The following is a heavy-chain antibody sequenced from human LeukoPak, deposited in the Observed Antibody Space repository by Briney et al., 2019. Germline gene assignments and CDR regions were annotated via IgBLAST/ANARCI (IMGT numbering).Heavy chain of an antibody. CDR1: GASINNNF. V-gene: IGHV4-59*08. CDR2: IYSSGSA. CDR3: ARHRDYYDT. D-gene: IGHD3-22*01. Sequence: SETLSLTCTVFGASINNNFWTWIRQPPGKGLVWIGYIYSSGSANYNPSLKSRVIISGDTSKNQISLNLTSVTAADTAVYFCARHRDYYDTWGHGTLVTVSS. J-gene: IGHJ4*01.